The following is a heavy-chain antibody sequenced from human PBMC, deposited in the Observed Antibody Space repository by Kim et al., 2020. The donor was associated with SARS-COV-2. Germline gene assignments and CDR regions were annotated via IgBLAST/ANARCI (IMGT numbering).Heavy chain of an antibody. CDR3: ARSSWFGEFDNAFDI. V-gene: IGHV1-3*01. CDR2: INAGNGNT. Sequence: ASVKVSCKASGYTFTSYAMHWVRQAPGQRLEWMGWINAGNGNTKYSQKFQGRVTITRDTSASTAYMELSSLRSEDTAVYYCARSSWFGEFDNAFDIWGQGTMVTVSS. CDR1: GYTFTSYA. J-gene: IGHJ3*02. D-gene: IGHD3-10*01.